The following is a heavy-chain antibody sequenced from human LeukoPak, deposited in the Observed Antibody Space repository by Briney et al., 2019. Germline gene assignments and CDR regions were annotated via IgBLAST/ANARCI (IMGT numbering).Heavy chain of an antibody. CDR2: IGTAGDT. CDR1: GFTFSSYD. CDR3: ARAVAVAGYDAFDI. Sequence: PGGSLRLSCAASGFTFSSYDMHWVRQATGKGLEWVSAIGTAGDTYYPGSVKGRFTISRENAKNSLYLQMNSLRAGDTAVYYCARAVAVAGYDAFDIWGQGTMVTVSS. J-gene: IGHJ3*02. V-gene: IGHV3-13*01. D-gene: IGHD6-19*01.